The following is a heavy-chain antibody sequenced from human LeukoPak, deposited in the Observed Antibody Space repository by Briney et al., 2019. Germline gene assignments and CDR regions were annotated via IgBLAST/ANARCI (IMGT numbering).Heavy chain of an antibody. V-gene: IGHV3-33*01. Sequence: GGSLRLSGAAAGFTFSSYGMHWVRQEPGKGLGWVAVIWYDGSNKYYAASVKGRFTISTDKSKNTLYLQINSLRAADTAVYYCARELDGDYVYYYGMDVWGQGTTVTVSS. CDR2: IWYDGSNK. J-gene: IGHJ6*02. D-gene: IGHD4-17*01. CDR1: GFTFSSYG. CDR3: ARELDGDYVYYYGMDV.